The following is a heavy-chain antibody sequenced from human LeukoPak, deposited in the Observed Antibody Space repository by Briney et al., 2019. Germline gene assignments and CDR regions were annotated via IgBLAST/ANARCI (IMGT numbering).Heavy chain of an antibody. V-gene: IGHV3-9*03. CDR3: VKDTSGASQYFQY. D-gene: IGHD2-15*01. CDR2: ISWNSANI. J-gene: IGHJ1*01. CDR1: GFTFDNYA. Sequence: KAGKSLRLSCAAFGFTFDNYAMHWVRQAPGKGLEWVSSISWNSANIAYADSVKGRFTISRDNAKNSLYLQMNGLRPEDMALYYCVKDTSGASQYFQYWGHGTVVTVSS.